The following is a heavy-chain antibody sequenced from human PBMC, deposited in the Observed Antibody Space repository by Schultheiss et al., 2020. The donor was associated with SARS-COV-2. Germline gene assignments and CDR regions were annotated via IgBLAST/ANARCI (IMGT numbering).Heavy chain of an antibody. D-gene: IGHD3-22*01. V-gene: IGHV2-5*01. CDR2: IYWNDDK. J-gene: IGHJ5*02. CDR3: AHRDSSGYGPDWFDP. CDR1: GFSLSLSGVQ. Sequence: SGPTLVKPTQTLTLTCTFSGFSLSLSGVQVGWIRQPPGKALEWLAVIYWNDDKLYSPSLKSRLSLTKDTSKNQVVLTMTNMDPVDTATYYCAHRDSSGYGPDWFDPWGQGTLVTVSS.